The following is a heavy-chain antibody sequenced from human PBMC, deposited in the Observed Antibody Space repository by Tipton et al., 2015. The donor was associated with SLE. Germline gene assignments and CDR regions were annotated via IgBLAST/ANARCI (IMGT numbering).Heavy chain of an antibody. CDR1: GFPFRNFW. V-gene: IGHV3-7*03. J-gene: IGHJ6*02. CDR2: IKEDGSDK. D-gene: IGHD2-2*01. Sequence: GSLRLSCAASGFPFRNFWMSWVRQAPGKGLEWVANIKEDGSDKNFVDSVRGRFTISRDNSKSMLFLQMNSLRVEDTAVYYCARSGGYCSSNSCQRGLDVWGQGTTVTVSS. CDR3: ARSGGYCSSNSCQRGLDV.